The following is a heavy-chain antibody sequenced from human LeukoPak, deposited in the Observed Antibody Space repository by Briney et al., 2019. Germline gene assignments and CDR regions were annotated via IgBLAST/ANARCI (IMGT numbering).Heavy chain of an antibody. CDR3: ARGPRLYGNWFDP. CDR2: IRREDSGGTT. CDR1: GFKFGDYA. J-gene: IGHJ5*02. V-gene: IGHV3-49*04. D-gene: IGHD3-16*01. Sequence: PGGSLRLSCRGSGFKFGDYAMTGVRQAPGKGLEWVGFIRREDSGGTTEFAASVKGRFTISIDESKSIAYLQMNSLKTEDTGVYYCARGPRLYGNWFDPWGQGTLVTVSS.